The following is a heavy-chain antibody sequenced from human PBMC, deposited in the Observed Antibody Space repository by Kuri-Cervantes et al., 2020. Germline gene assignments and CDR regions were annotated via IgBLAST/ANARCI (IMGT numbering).Heavy chain of an antibody. Sequence: GESLKISCAASGLTFSSYAMSWVRQAPGKGLEWVSAISGSGGSTYYADSVKGRFTISRDNSKNTLYLQMNSLRAEDTAVYYCAKLQYSSFLYDYWGQGTLVTVSS. CDR1: GLTFSSYA. D-gene: IGHD6-6*01. V-gene: IGHV3-23*01. CDR2: ISGSGGST. CDR3: AKLQYSSFLYDY. J-gene: IGHJ4*02.